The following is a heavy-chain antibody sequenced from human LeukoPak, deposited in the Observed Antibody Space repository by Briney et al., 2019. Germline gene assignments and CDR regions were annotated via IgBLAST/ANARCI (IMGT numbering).Heavy chain of an antibody. CDR1: GFTFSSYS. CDR3: ASLGCCSSTSCLDY. J-gene: IGHJ4*02. CDR2: ISSSSSYI. V-gene: IGHV3-21*01. Sequence: GGSLRLSCTASGFTFSSYSMNWVRQAPGKGLEWVSSISSSSSYIYYADSVKGRFSISRDNAKNSLYLQMNSLRAEDTAVYYCASLGCCSSTSCLDYWGQGTLVTVSS. D-gene: IGHD2-2*01.